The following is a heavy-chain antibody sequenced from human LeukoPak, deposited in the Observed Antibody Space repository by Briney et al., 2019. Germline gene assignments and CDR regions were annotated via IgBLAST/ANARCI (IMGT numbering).Heavy chain of an antibody. D-gene: IGHD5-18*01. J-gene: IGHJ4*02. Sequence: ASVKVSYKASGYTFTGHYMHWVRQAPGQGLEWMGWINPNSGGTNYAQNFQGRVTMTRDTSISSAYMELSSLRSDDTAVYYCARDKDTAMVGDYWGQGTPLTVSS. CDR2: INPNSGGT. CDR3: ARDKDTAMVGDY. CDR1: GYTFTGHY. V-gene: IGHV1-2*02.